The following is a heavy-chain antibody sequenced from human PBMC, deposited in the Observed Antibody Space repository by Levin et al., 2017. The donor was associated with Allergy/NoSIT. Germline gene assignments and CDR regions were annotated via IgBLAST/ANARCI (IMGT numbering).Heavy chain of an antibody. V-gene: IGHV4-39*01. CDR1: GGSISSSSYY. CDR2: IYYSGST. J-gene: IGHJ4*02. Sequence: SETLSLTCTVSGGSISSSSYYWGWIRQPPGKGLEWIGSIYYSGSTYYNPSLKSRVTISVDTSKNQFSLKLSSVTAADTAVYYCARPYYGDYGMDWGQGTLVTVSS. D-gene: IGHD4-17*01. CDR3: ARPYYGDYGMD.